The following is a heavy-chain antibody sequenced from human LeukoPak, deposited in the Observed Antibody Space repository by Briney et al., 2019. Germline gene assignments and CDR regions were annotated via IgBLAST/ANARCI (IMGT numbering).Heavy chain of an antibody. CDR2: ISSNGGDT. Sequence: GGSLRLSCAVSGLTFSTAWMSWVRQAPGKGLDWVSLISSNGGDTYYADSVKGRFTISRDNSKNTLYLQMNSLRAEDTAVYYCARKFSGSGWIFDYWGQGTLVTVPS. D-gene: IGHD6-19*01. CDR1: GLTFSTAW. V-gene: IGHV3-23*01. CDR3: ARKFSGSGWIFDY. J-gene: IGHJ4*02.